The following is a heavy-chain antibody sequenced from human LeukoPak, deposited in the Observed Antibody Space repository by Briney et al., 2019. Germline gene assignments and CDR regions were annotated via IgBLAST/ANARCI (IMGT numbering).Heavy chain of an antibody. V-gene: IGHV1-18*01. CDR3: ARAHPEYYDSRGRNPLDY. CDR1: GYSFSSYG. D-gene: IGHD3-22*01. CDR2: ISAYNGNT. J-gene: IGHJ4*02. Sequence: GASVKASCKASGYSFSSYGISWVRQAPGQGLEWMGWISAYNGNTNYAQQLQGRVTMTTDTSTSTANMELRSLRSDDTAVYYCARAHPEYYDSRGRNPLDYWGQGTLVTVSS.